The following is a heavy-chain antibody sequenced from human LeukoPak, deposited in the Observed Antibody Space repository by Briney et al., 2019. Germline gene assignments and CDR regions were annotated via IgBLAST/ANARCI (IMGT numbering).Heavy chain of an antibody. CDR2: IYYSGST. Sequence: SETLSLTCTVSGGSISSSSYYWSWIRQPPGKGLEWIGYIYYSGSTNYNPSLKSRVTISVDTSKNQFSLKLSSVTAADTAVYYCARSSGGTDYWGQGTLVTVSS. V-gene: IGHV4-61*01. J-gene: IGHJ4*02. D-gene: IGHD2-15*01. CDR3: ARSSGGTDY. CDR1: GGSISSSSYY.